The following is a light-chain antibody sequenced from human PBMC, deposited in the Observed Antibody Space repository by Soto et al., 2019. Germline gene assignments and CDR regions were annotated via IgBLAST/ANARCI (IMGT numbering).Light chain of an antibody. CDR2: KVS. J-gene: IGKJ5*01. V-gene: IGKV2-30*01. CDR3: RQGSLWQIT. CDR1: QSLVYSDGHTY. Sequence: DVVMTQSPLSLPVTLGQPASIYCRSSQSLVYSDGHTYLNWFQQRPGQYPRRLIYKVSNRDSGVQDRCSESGSGSDFNLKVSLVEAEDVRVYFCRQGSLWQITFGQGTRLQIK.